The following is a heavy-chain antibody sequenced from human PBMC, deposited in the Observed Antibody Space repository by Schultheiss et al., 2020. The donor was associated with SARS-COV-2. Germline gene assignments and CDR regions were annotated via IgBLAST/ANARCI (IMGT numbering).Heavy chain of an antibody. CDR2: IYYSGST. J-gene: IGHJ5*02. Sequence: GSLRLSCAVYGGSFSGYYWSWIRQPPGKGLEWIGYIYYSGSTNYNPSLKSRVTISVDTSKNQFSLKLSSVTAADTAVYYCARDAEYSSSSRWFDPWGQGTLVTVSS. V-gene: IGHV4-34*01. CDR1: GGSFSGYY. CDR3: ARDAEYSSSSRWFDP. D-gene: IGHD6-6*01.